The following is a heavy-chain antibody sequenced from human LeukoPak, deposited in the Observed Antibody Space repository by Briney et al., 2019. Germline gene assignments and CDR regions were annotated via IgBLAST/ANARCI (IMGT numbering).Heavy chain of an antibody. Sequence: SGGSLRLSCAASGFTFSNAWMSWVRQAPGKGLEWVGRIKSKTDGGTTDYAAPVKGRFTISRDDSKNTLYLQMNILKAEDTAVYYCTTELEPGAEGYYYYMDVWGKGTTVTVSS. V-gene: IGHV3-15*01. CDR1: GFTFSNAW. CDR2: IKSKTDGGTT. CDR3: TTELEPGAEGYYYYMDV. J-gene: IGHJ6*03. D-gene: IGHD1-1*01.